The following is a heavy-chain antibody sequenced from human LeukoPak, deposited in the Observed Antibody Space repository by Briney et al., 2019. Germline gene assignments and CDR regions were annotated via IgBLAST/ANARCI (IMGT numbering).Heavy chain of an antibody. J-gene: IGHJ3*02. CDR3: ARLRWGIAARRRAFDI. Sequence: SETLSLTCTVSGGSISSSSYYWGWIRQPPGKGLEWIGSIYYSGSTNYNPSLKSRVTISVDTSKNQFSLKLSSVTAADTAVYYCARLRWGIAARRRAFDIWGQGTMVTVSS. CDR2: IYYSGST. V-gene: IGHV4-39*07. CDR1: GGSISSSSYY. D-gene: IGHD6-6*01.